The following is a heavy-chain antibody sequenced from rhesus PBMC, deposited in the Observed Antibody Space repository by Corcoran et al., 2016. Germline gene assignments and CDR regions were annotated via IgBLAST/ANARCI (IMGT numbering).Heavy chain of an antibody. J-gene: IGHJ4*01. CDR2: ISGNSESA. D-gene: IGHD6-13*01. CDR1: GVSFSIYW. V-gene: IGHV4-80*01. CDR3: LRGPYTSPFDY. Sequence: QVQLQESGPGLVKPSETLSLTCAVSGVSFSIYWWTWIRQPPGKGLEWIGDISGNSESAKDNPSLKSRVTISKDASKNQFSLRLTSGTAADTAGYYCLRGPYTSPFDYWGQGVLVTVSS.